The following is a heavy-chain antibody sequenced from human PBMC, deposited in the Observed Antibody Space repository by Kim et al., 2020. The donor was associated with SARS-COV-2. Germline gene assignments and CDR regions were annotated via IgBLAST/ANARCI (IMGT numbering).Heavy chain of an antibody. D-gene: IGHD4-17*01. CDR2: INTNTGNP. V-gene: IGHV7-4-1*02. CDR3: AREFGPLDRTTVTRENDY. CDR1: GYTFTSYA. Sequence: ASVKVSCKASGYTFTSYAMNWVRQAPGQGLEWMGWINTNTGNPTYAQGFTGRFVFSLDTSVSTAYLQISSLKAEDTAVYYCAREFGPLDRTTVTRENDYWSQGTLVTVSS. J-gene: IGHJ4*02.